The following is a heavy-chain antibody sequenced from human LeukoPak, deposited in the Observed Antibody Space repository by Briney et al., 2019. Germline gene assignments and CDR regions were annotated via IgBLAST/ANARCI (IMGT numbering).Heavy chain of an antibody. D-gene: IGHD3-10*01. V-gene: IGHV4-61*02. Sequence: SETLSLTCTVSGGSISSSSYYWSWIRQPAGKGLEWIGRIYTSGSTNYNPSLKSRVTISVDTSKNQFSLKLSSVTAADTAVYYCARAFYGSGRKVVDYYMDVWGKGTTVTISS. CDR2: IYTSGST. CDR1: GGSISSSSYY. CDR3: ARAFYGSGRKVVDYYMDV. J-gene: IGHJ6*03.